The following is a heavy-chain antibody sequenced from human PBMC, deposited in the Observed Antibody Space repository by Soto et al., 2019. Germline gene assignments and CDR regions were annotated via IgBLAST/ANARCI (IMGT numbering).Heavy chain of an antibody. CDR2: INHSGST. CDR3: ARGGYSYGYHFYYYYYGMDV. V-gene: IGHV4-34*01. D-gene: IGHD5-18*01. CDR1: GGSFSGYY. Sequence: SETLSLTCAVYGGSFSGYYWSWIRQPPGKGLEWIGEINHSGSTNYNPSLKSRVTISVDTSKNQFSLKLSSVTAADTAVYYCARGGYSYGYHFYYYYYGMDVWGQGTTVTAP. J-gene: IGHJ6*02.